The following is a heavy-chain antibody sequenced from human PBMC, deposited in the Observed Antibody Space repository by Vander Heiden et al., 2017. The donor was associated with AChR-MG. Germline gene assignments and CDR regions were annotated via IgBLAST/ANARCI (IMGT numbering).Heavy chain of an antibody. D-gene: IGHD4-17*01. V-gene: IGHV1-46*01. CDR2: INPSGGST. Sequence: QVQLVQSGAEVKKPGASVKVSCKASGYTFTSYYMHWVRQAPGQGLEWMGIINPSGGSTSYAQKFQGRVTMTRDTSTSTGDMELSSLRSEETAVYYCARDDWGYGGNSIAFDIWGQGTMVTVSS. CDR3: ARDDWGYGGNSIAFDI. J-gene: IGHJ3*02. CDR1: GYTFTSYY.